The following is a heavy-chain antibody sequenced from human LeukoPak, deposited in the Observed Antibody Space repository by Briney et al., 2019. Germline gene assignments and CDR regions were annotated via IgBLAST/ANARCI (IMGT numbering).Heavy chain of an antibody. CDR1: GGSFSGHY. J-gene: IGHJ6*03. D-gene: IGHD6-19*01. Sequence: SETLSLTCAVYGGSFSGHYWSWIRQPPGKGLEWIGEINHSGSTNYNPSLKSRVTISVDTSKNQFSLKLSSVTAADTAVYYCARLRIAVAGTRIYYYYYYMDVWGKGTTVTISS. CDR2: INHSGST. V-gene: IGHV4-34*01. CDR3: ARLRIAVAGTRIYYYYYYMDV.